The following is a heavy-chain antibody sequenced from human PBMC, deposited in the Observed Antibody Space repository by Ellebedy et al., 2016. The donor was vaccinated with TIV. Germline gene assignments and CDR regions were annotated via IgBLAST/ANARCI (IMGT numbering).Heavy chain of an antibody. D-gene: IGHD3-3*01. CDR3: ATTRDDEVYYGMDV. V-gene: IGHV1-69*13. Sequence: ASVKVSCKASGGSLTNNAINWVRQAPGHGLEWMGGISPVFATVPYAQNFQGRVTITADESTGTAYMELSNLRSEDTAVYFCATTRDDEVYYGMDVWGQGTTVTVPS. CDR1: GGSLTNNA. CDR2: ISPVFATV. J-gene: IGHJ6*02.